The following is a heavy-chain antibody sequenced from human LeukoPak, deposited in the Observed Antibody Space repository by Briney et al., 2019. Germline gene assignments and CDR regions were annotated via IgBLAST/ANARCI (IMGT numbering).Heavy chain of an antibody. D-gene: IGHD3-10*01. V-gene: IGHV1-69*05. CDR2: IIPIFGTA. CDR1: GGTFSSYA. J-gene: IGHJ3*02. CDR3: ASWLRGVIGAFDI. Sequence: ASVKVSCKASGGTFSSYAISWVRQAPGQGLEWMGGIIPIFGTANYAQKLQGRVTMTTDTSTSTAYMELRSLRSDDTAVYYCASWLRGVIGAFDIWGQGTMVTVSS.